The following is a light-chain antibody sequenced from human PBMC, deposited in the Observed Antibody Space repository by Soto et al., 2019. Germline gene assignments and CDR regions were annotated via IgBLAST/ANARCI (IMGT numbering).Light chain of an antibody. V-gene: IGKV3-20*01. J-gene: IGKJ2*01. CDR3: QEFGNSRT. CDR2: ATS. Sequence: EIVLTQSPGTLSLSPGERATLSCWASQTVTSTYLAWYQQKPGQAPRLLIYATSSRATGIPDRFSGSGSGTDFTLTISRLEPEDSAVYYCQEFGNSRTFGQGTKREIK. CDR1: QTVTSTY.